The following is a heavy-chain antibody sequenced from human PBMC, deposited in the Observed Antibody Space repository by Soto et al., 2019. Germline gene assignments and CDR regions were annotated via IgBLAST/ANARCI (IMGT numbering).Heavy chain of an antibody. CDR1: GGSISSYY. D-gene: IGHD6-13*01. V-gene: IGHV4-59*01. J-gene: IGHJ6*03. CDR3: ARILAAGYYYYYMDV. Sequence: SETLSLTCTVSGGSISSYYWSWIRQPPGKGLEWIGYIYYSGSTNYNPSLKSRVTISVDTSKNQFSLKLSSVTAADTAVYYCARILAAGYYYYYMDVWGKGTTVTVSS. CDR2: IYYSGST.